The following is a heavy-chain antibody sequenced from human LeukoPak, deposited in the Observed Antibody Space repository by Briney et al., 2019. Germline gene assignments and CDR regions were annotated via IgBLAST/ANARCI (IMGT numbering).Heavy chain of an antibody. CDR3: ARDWGPLTSCDI. CDR2: ISWNSGSI. CDR1: GFTFDDYA. Sequence: GGSLRLSCAASGFTFDDYAMHWVRQAPGKGLEWVSGISWNSGSIGYADSVKGRFTISRDNSKNTLYLQMNSLRAEDTAVYYCARDWGPLTSCDIWGQGTMVTVSS. D-gene: IGHD4/OR15-4a*01. V-gene: IGHV3-9*01. J-gene: IGHJ3*02.